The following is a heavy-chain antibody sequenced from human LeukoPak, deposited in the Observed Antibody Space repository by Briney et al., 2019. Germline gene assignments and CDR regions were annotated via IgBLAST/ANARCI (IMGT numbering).Heavy chain of an antibody. D-gene: IGHD4-17*01. CDR1: GFTFSSYW. Sequence: GGSLRLSCAASGFTFSSYWMSWVRQAPGKGLEWVANIKQDGSEKYYVDSVKGRFTISRDNAKNSLYLQMNSLRAEDTAVYYCARGGDDYGDYAHYYGMDVWGQGTTVTVSS. CDR3: ARGGDDYGDYAHYYGMDV. J-gene: IGHJ6*02. CDR2: IKQDGSEK. V-gene: IGHV3-7*01.